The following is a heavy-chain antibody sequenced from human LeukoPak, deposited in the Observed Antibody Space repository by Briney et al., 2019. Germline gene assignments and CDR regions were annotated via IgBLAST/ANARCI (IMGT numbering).Heavy chain of an antibody. J-gene: IGHJ4*02. CDR3: ARTLIEYSVSSCYFDY. CDR2: ISYDGSNK. V-gene: IGHV3-30*04. Sequence: GGSLRLSCAASGFTYTKHAMHWVRQAPGKGLEWVAVISYDGSNKKYADSVKGRFTISRDNSKNTLYLQMNSLRAEDTAVYYCARTLIEYSVSSCYFDYWGQGALVTVSS. CDR1: GFTYTKHA. D-gene: IGHD6-6*01.